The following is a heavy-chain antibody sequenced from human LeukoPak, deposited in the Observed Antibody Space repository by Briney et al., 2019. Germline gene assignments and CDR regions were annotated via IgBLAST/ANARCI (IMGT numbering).Heavy chain of an antibody. Sequence: GGSLRLSCAASGFTFSSYGMHWVRQAPGKGLEWVAFIRYDGSNKYYADSVKGRFTISRDNSKNTLYLQMNSLRAEDTAVYYCAKDSQLGYCSGGSCYSGDYWGQGTLVTVSS. CDR1: GFTFSSYG. V-gene: IGHV3-30*02. J-gene: IGHJ4*02. CDR3: AKDSQLGYCSGGSCYSGDY. D-gene: IGHD2-15*01. CDR2: IRYDGSNK.